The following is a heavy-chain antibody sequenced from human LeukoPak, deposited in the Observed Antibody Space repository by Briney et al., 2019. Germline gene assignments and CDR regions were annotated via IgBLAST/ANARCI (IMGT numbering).Heavy chain of an antibody. D-gene: IGHD5-18*01. J-gene: IGHJ4*02. CDR3: GRLDTAMYSFDY. CDR2: IYYAGTT. CDR1: GFTFSSYW. V-gene: IGHV4-59*01. Sequence: PGGSLRLSCAASGFTFSSYWMSWVRQAPGKGLEWMGYIYYAGTTNYNPSLKSRVTISVDTSKNKFYLKLNSLTAADTAVSYCGRLDTAMYSFDYWGQGTLVTVSS.